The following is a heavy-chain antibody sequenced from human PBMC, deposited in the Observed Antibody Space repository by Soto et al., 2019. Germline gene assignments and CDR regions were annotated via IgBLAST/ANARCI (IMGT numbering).Heavy chain of an antibody. D-gene: IGHD3-22*01. V-gene: IGHV1-2*02. CDR3: ARVRSYYDSSGSFDF. J-gene: IGHJ4*02. CDR1: GYTFTGYY. Sequence: ASVKVSCKASGYTFTGYYMHWVRQAPGQGLEWMGWINPNSGGTHHAQKFQGRVTMTRDTSISTAYMELSRLRSGDTAVYYCARVRSYYDSSGSFDFWGQGTLVTVSS. CDR2: INPNSGGT.